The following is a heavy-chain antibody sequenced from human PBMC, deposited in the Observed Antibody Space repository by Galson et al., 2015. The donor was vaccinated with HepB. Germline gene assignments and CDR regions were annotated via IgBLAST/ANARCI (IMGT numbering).Heavy chain of an antibody. CDR1: GFSFSSYG. D-gene: IGHD6-19*01. CDR2: IKQDGSEK. V-gene: IGHV3-7*03. CDR3: ARDVGTGWSYYFDY. Sequence: SLRLSCAASGFSFSSYGMHWVRQAPGKGLEWVANIKQDGSEKYYVESVRGRFTISRDNAKKSMYLQMNSLRADDTAVYYCARDVGTGWSYYFDYWGQGTLVTVSS. J-gene: IGHJ4*02.